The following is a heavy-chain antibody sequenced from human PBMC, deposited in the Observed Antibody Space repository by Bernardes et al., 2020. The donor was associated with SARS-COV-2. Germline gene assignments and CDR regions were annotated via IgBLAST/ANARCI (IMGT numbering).Heavy chain of an antibody. Sequence: SETLSLTCTVSGGSISSSSYYWGWIRQPPGKGLEWIGSIYYSGSTYYNPSLKSRVTISVDTSKNQFSLKLSSVTAADTAVYYCARGGYGDYEWYFYLWGRGTLVTVSS. J-gene: IGHJ2*01. CDR1: GGSISSSSYY. D-gene: IGHD4-17*01. CDR2: IYYSGST. CDR3: ARGGYGDYEWYFYL. V-gene: IGHV4-39*01.